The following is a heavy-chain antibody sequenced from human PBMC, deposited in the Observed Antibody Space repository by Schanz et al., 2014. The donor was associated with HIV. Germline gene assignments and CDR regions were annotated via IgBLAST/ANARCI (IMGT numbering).Heavy chain of an antibody. Sequence: QVQLVQSGVEVRKPGASVKVSCKAAGYTFPSYGISWVRQAPGQGLEWIGGIIPVFSTSNYAQKFQGRVTITAAESSSTVYMELRSLRSEDMAVYFCARGGLSGDYEAEVDYYYLMEVWGQGTTVTVSS. J-gene: IGHJ6*02. D-gene: IGHD4-17*01. CDR3: ARGGLSGDYEAEVDYYYLMEV. CDR1: GYTFPSYG. V-gene: IGHV1-69*13. CDR2: IIPVFSTS.